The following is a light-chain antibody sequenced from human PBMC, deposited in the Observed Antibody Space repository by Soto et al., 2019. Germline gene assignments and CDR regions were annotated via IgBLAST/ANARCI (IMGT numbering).Light chain of an antibody. CDR2: GAS. CDR1: QSVNNDY. J-gene: IGKJ1*01. CDR3: QQYGSSPWT. V-gene: IGKV3-20*01. Sequence: EIVLTQSPGTLSLSPGERAALSCRASQSVNNDYLAWYHQKPGRAPRLVIYGASKRATGIPDRFSGSGSGTDFTLTLSRLEPEDFAVYYCQQYGSSPWTFGQGTNVEIK.